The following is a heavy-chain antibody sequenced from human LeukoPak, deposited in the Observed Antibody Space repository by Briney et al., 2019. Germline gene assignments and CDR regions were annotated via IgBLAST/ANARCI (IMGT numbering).Heavy chain of an antibody. V-gene: IGHV4-31*03. CDR2: IYYSGST. J-gene: IGHJ6*02. CDR1: GGSISSGGYY. CDR3: ARGGDPYYYGSGSYYYYYYGMDV. Sequence: SETLSLTCTVSGGSISSGGYYWSWIRQHPGKGLEWIGYIYYSGSTYYNPSLKSRVTISVDTSKNQFSLKLSSVTAADTAVYYCARGGDPYYYGSGSYYYYYYGMDVWGQGTTVTVSS. D-gene: IGHD3-10*01.